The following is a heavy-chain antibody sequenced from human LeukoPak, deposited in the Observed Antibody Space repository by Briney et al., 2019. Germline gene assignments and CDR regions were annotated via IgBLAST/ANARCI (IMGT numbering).Heavy chain of an antibody. V-gene: IGHV4-59*01. CDR1: GGSISSYY. D-gene: IGHD1-14*01. CDR3: ARDAVSGTPAFDV. CDR2: IHHRGST. J-gene: IGHJ3*01. Sequence: SETLSLTCTVSGGSISSYYWSWLRQPPGKGLEWIGYIHHRGSTNYKPSLKSRVTISVDTSKNQFSLKLTSVTAADTAVYYCARDAVSGTPAFDVWGQGTMVTVSS.